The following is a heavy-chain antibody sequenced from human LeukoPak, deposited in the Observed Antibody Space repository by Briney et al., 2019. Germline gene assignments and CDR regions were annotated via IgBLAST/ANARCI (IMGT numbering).Heavy chain of an antibody. CDR2: IYHSGST. J-gene: IGHJ1*01. D-gene: IGHD6-19*01. CDR1: GYSIRSDYY. V-gene: IGHV4-38-2*02. CDR3: ATNGWYCLDH. Sequence: SETLSLTCTVSGYSIRSDYYWGWIRQPPGKGLEWIGSIYHSGSTDYNPSLKSRVTISVDTSNNHFSLRLTSVTAADTAVYYCATNGWYCLDHWGQGALVTVSS.